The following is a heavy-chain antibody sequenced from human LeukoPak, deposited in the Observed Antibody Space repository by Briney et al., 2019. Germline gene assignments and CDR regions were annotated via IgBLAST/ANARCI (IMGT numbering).Heavy chain of an antibody. Sequence: GGSLRLSRAASGFTFSSYWMHWVRQAPGKGLVWVSRINSDGSSTSYADSVKGRFTISRDNAKNTLYLQMNSLRVEDTAVHYCARAYCTSTICYLDYWGQGTLVTVSS. CDR1: GFTFSSYW. J-gene: IGHJ4*02. D-gene: IGHD2-2*01. CDR3: ARAYCTSTICYLDY. V-gene: IGHV3-74*01. CDR2: INSDGSST.